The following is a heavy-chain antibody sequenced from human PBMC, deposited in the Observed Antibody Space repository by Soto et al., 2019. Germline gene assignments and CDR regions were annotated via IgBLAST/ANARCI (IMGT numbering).Heavy chain of an antibody. Sequence: GGSLRLSCAASGFTFSTYPMSWVRQGPGKGLEWVTAISGGSDTISYADSVKGRFTICRDNFKNTLYLQMDSLRAEDTAVYFCARAYCGDTSCYSPFDYWGQGTLVTVSS. J-gene: IGHJ4*02. CDR3: ARAYCGDTSCYSPFDY. CDR1: GFTFSTYP. D-gene: IGHD2-2*01. V-gene: IGHV3-23*01. CDR2: ISGGSDTI.